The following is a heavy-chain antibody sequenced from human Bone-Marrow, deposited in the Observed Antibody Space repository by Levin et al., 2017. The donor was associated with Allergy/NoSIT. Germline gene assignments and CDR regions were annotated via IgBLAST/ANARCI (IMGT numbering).Heavy chain of an antibody. CDR2: INPGGGST. V-gene: IGHV1-46*01. D-gene: IGHD2/OR15-2a*01. Sequence: ASVKVSCKASGYRFTSYYLHFVRQAPGQGLEWMGMINPGGGSTSYPQKFQDRVTMTRDTSTSTVYMELSSLTSEDTVVYYCARNFNGMDVWGQGTTVTVSS. J-gene: IGHJ6*02. CDR3: ARNFNGMDV. CDR1: GYRFTSYY.